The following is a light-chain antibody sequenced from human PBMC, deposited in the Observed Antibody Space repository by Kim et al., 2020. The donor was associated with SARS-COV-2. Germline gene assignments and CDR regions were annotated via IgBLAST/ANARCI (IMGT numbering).Light chain of an antibody. Sequence: SASEVDKVTISCRASQSISTYLNWYHQKPGKAPTLLIYAASSLQRGVPARFSGSGSGTDFTLTINSLQPEDFATYYCQQSYRNQYTFGQGTKLEI. CDR2: AAS. CDR1: QSISTY. J-gene: IGKJ2*01. CDR3: QQSYRNQYT. V-gene: IGKV1-39*01.